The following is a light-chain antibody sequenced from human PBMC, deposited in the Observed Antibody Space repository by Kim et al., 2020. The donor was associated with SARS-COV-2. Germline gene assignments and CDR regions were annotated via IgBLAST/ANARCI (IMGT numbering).Light chain of an antibody. CDR1: QSVSSSY. CDR2: GAS. V-gene: IGKV3-20*01. Sequence: EIVLTQSPGTLSLSPGERATLSCRASQSVSSSYLAWYQQKVGQAPRLLIYGASSRATGIPDRFSGSGSGTDFTLTISRLEPEDFAVYYCQQYGSSPLTFGGGTKVDIK. J-gene: IGKJ4*01. CDR3: QQYGSSPLT.